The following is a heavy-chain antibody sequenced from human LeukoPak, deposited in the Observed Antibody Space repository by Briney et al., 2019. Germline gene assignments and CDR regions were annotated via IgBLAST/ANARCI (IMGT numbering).Heavy chain of an antibody. Sequence: SEALSLTCTVSGGSISRGGYYWSWIRQLPGKGLEWIGYIYYSGNTYYTPSLKSRLTISVDTSKNQFSLRLSSVTAADTAVYYCARDFQGADDYWGQGTLVTVSS. CDR3: ARDFQGADDY. D-gene: IGHD1-26*01. V-gene: IGHV4-31*03. CDR1: GGSISRGGYY. CDR2: IYYSGNT. J-gene: IGHJ4*02.